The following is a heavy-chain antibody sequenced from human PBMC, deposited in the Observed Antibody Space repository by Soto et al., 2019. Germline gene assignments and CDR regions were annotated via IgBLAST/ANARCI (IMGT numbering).Heavy chain of an antibody. CDR2: INPNSGGT. CDR3: ARDVSGSYHYYYGMDV. J-gene: IGHJ6*02. V-gene: IGHV1-2*02. D-gene: IGHD3-10*01. CDR1: GYTFTGYY. Sequence: ASVKVSCKASGYTFTGYYMHWVRQAPGQGLEWMGWINPNSGGTNYAQKFQGRVTMTRDTSISTAYMELSRLRSDDTAVYYCARDVSGSYHYYYGMDVWGQGTTVTSP.